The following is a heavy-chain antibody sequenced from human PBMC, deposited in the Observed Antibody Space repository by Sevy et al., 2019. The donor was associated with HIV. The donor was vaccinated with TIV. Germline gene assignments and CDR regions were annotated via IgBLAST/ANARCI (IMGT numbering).Heavy chain of an antibody. CDR2: IYYSGST. CDR1: GGSISSSSYY. CDR3: ARLLGGGDWGAFDI. J-gene: IGHJ3*02. V-gene: IGHV4-39*01. D-gene: IGHD2-21*02. Sequence: SETLSLTCTVSGGSISSSSYYWGWIRQPPGKGLEWIGGIYYSGSTYYNPSLKSRVTISVDTSKNQFSLKLSSVTAADTAVYYCARLLGGGDWGAFDIWGQGTMVTVSS.